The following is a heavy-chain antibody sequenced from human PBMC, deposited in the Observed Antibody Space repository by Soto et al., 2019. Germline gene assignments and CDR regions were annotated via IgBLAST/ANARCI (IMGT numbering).Heavy chain of an antibody. J-gene: IGHJ5*02. CDR1: GASVSSGTHF. Sequence: SETLSLTCTVSGASVSSGTHFWSWIRQPPGKGLEWIGNIHYRGSTSYNPSLRGRVTISLDTSKNQFSLKLSSVTAADTAVYYCARHVSVLRFWFDPWGQGTLVTVSS. CDR2: IHYRGST. V-gene: IGHV4-61*01. D-gene: IGHD3-3*01. CDR3: ARHVSVLRFWFDP.